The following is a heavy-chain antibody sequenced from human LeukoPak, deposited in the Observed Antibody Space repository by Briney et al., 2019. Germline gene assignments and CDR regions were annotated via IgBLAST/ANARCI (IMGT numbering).Heavy chain of an antibody. CDR3: ARLGCSGGSCDSFDY. D-gene: IGHD2-15*01. J-gene: IGHJ4*02. V-gene: IGHV4-34*01. CDR1: GGSFSGYY. Sequence: SETLSLTCAVYGGSFSGYYWSWIRQPPGKGLEWIGEINHSGSTNYNPSLKSRVTISVDTSKNQFSLKLSSVTAADTAVYYCARLGCSGGSCDSFDYWGQGTLVTVSS. CDR2: INHSGST.